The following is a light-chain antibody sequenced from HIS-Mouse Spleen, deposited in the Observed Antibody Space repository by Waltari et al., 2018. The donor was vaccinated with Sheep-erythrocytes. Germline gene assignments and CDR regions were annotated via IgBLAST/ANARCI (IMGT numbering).Light chain of an antibody. CDR3: SSYAGSNNWV. J-gene: IGLJ3*02. CDR2: DVS. CDR1: SSDVGGYNY. V-gene: IGLV2-8*01. Sequence: QSALTQPPSASGSPGQSVTISCTGTSSDVGGYNYVSWYQQHPGKAPKLMIYDVSKRPSGGLVRFAGTKSGNTASLTVSGLQAEDEADYYSSSYAGSNNWVFGGGTKLTVL.